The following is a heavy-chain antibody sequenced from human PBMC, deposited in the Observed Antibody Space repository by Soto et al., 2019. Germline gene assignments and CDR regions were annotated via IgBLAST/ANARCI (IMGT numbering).Heavy chain of an antibody. CDR2: IIPIFGTA. CDR1: GGTFSSYA. D-gene: IGHD5-18*01. Sequence: SVKVSCKASGGTFSSYAISWVRQAPGQGLEWMGGIIPIFGTANYAQKFQGRVTITADESTSTAYMELSSLRSEDTAVYYCARVRGQLWSNGYNWFDPWGQGTLVTV. CDR3: ARVRGQLWSNGYNWFDP. J-gene: IGHJ5*02. V-gene: IGHV1-69*13.